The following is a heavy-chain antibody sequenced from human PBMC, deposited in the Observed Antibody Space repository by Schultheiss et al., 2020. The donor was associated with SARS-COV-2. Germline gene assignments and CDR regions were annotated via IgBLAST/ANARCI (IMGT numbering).Heavy chain of an antibody. V-gene: IGHV3-48*03. Sequence: GESLKISCAASGFTFSSYEMNWVRQAPGKGLEWVSYISSSGSTIYYADSVKGRFTISRDNAKNSLYLQMNSLRAEDTAVYYCARTHRRDGYNPRSWFDPWGQGTLVTVSS. CDR3: ARTHRRDGYNPRSWFDP. D-gene: IGHD5-24*01. CDR2: ISSSGSTI. CDR1: GFTFSSYE. J-gene: IGHJ5*02.